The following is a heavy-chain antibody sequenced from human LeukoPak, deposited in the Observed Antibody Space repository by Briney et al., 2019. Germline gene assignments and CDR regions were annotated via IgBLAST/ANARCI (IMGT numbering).Heavy chain of an antibody. J-gene: IGHJ4*02. CDR3: ARAYSGYDASHY. CDR1: GYTFTVYY. V-gene: IGHV1-2*02. Sequence: ASVTVSYTASGYTFTVYYMHWVRQAPGQGLEWMGWINPNSGGTNYAQKFQGRVTMTRDTAISTAYMELRRLRSDDAAVYYCARAYSGYDASHYWGQGTLVTVSS. CDR2: INPNSGGT. D-gene: IGHD5-12*01.